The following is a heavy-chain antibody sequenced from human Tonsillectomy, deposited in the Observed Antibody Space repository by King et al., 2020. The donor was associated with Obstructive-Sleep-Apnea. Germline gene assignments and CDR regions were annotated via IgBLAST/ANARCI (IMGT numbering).Heavy chain of an antibody. CDR3: ARDGSVGWFDS. V-gene: IGHV4-4*07. CDR2: IYTSGST. J-gene: IGHJ5*01. D-gene: IGHD2-15*01. Sequence: QLQESGPGLVKPSETLSLTCTVSCGSINSYYWSWIRQPAGKGLEWIGRIYTSGSTNYNPSLKNRCTLPVETSKNQFSLKLSSVTAADTAVYYCARDGSVGWFDSWGQGTLVTVSS. CDR1: CGSINSYY.